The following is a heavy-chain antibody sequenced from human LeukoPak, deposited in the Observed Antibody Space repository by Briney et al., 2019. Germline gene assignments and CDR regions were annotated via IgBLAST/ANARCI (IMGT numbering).Heavy chain of an antibody. J-gene: IGHJ4*02. D-gene: IGHD6-19*01. V-gene: IGHV3-23*01. CDR3: AARPTSAAVAPSDF. Sequence: GGSLRLSCAASGHTPSRCGMSWVRQAPRKGLEWVSAISGSGDGTYYADSMKGRFTISRDNSKSMLYLEMNSLRAEDTATYYCAARPTSAAVAPSDFWGQGTLVTVSS. CDR2: ISGSGDGT. CDR1: GHTPSRCG.